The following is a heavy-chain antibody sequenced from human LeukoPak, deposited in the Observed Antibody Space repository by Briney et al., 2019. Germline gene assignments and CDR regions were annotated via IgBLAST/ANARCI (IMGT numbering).Heavy chain of an antibody. CDR2: IYYSGST. V-gene: IGHV4-39*07. J-gene: IGHJ4*02. Sequence: SETLSLTCTVSGGSISSSSYYWGWIRQPPGKGLEWIGSIYYSGSTNYNPSLKSRVTISVDTSKNQFSLKLSSVTAADMAVYYCARASSLRLRYFDWFPQLDYWGQGTLVTVSS. CDR1: GGSISSSSYY. CDR3: ARASSLRLRYFDWFPQLDY. D-gene: IGHD3-9*01.